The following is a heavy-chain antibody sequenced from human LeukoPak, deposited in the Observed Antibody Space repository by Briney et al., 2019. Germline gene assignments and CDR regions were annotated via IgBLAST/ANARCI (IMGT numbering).Heavy chain of an antibody. CDR2: IIPIFGTA. CDR1: GGTFSSYA. Sequence: ASVKVSCKASGGTFSSYAISWVRQAPGQGLEWMGGIIPIFGTANYAQKFQGRVTITADESTSTAYMELSSLRSEDTAVYYCARAQPTVTTPYCYYYMDVWGKGTTVTISS. J-gene: IGHJ6*03. V-gene: IGHV1-69*01. CDR3: ARAQPTVTTPYCYYYMDV. D-gene: IGHD4-17*01.